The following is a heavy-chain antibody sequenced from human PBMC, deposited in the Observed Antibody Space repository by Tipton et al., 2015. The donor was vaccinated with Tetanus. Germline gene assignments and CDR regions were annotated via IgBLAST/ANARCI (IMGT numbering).Heavy chain of an antibody. D-gene: IGHD2-2*01. CDR3: ARVVVVVPAAVPQYYFDY. CDR1: GGSISSYY. Sequence: TLSLTCTVSGGSISSYYWSWIRQPPGKGLEWIGYIYYSGSTNYNPSLKSRVTISVDTSKNQFSLKLSSVTAADTAVYYCARVVVVVPAAVPQYYFDYWGQGTLVTVSS. V-gene: IGHV4-59*01. J-gene: IGHJ4*02. CDR2: IYYSGST.